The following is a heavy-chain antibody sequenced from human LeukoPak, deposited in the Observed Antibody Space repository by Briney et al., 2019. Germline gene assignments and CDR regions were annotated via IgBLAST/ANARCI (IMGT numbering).Heavy chain of an antibody. CDR2: IGASGGST. CDR3: AKTFGLIDPFEY. D-gene: IGHD2/OR15-2a*01. J-gene: IGHJ4*02. CDR1: GFTFSSYV. Sequence: GGSLRLSCAASGFTFSSYVFAWVRQAPWKGLEWVSGIGASGGSTLYADSVKGRFTISRDNSKNTLYLQMSSLRAEDTAVYYCAKTFGLIDPFEYWGQGTLVTVSS. V-gene: IGHV3-23*01.